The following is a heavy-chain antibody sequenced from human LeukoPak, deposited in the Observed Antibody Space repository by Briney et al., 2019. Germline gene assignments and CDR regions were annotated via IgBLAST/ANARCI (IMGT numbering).Heavy chain of an antibody. CDR2: IFYSGST. J-gene: IGHJ4*02. CDR3: ARSATGTDPFDY. V-gene: IGHV4-59*08. Sequence: PSETLSLTCTVSGASITSYYWSWIRQPPGKGLEWAGYIFYSGSTNYNPSLKSRVTISVDTSKNQFSLKLSSVTAADTAVYYCARSATGTDPFDYWGQGTLVTVSS. CDR1: GASITSYY. D-gene: IGHD6-13*01.